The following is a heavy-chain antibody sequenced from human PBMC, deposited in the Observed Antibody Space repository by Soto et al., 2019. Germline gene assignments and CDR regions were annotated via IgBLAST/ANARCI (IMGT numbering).Heavy chain of an antibody. CDR2: IYSGGTT. CDR1: GFTIRNNY. CDR3: ARAAYQTDYFDS. D-gene: IGHD2-2*01. Sequence: PGGSLRLPCAASGFTIRNNYMSWVRLPPGKGLEWVSVIYSGGTTMHADSVRGRFTISRDTSKNILYLDMNSLRVEDTATYFCARAAYQTDYFDSRGQGTLVTVSS. V-gene: IGHV3-66*01. J-gene: IGHJ4*02.